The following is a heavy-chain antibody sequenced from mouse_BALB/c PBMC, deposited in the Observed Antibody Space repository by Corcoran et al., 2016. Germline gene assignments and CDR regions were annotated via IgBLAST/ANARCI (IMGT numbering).Heavy chain of an antibody. D-gene: IGHD2-14*01. CDR2: INPNNGGT. Sequence: EVLLQQSGPELVKPGASVKIPCKASGYTFTDYNMDWVKQSHGKSLEWIGDINPNNGGTSYNQKFKGKATLTVDKSSSTAYMQLNSLTSEDSAVYYCARWGYRYDADYWGQGTTLTVSS. V-gene: IGHV1-18*01. CDR1: GYTFTDYN. CDR3: ARWGYRYDADY. J-gene: IGHJ2*01.